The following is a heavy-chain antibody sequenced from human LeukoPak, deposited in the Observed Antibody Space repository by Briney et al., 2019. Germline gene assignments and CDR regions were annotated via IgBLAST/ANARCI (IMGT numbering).Heavy chain of an antibody. CDR2: ISSSSSYI. J-gene: IGHJ4*02. Sequence: PGGSLRLSCAASGFTFSSYSMNWVRQAPGKGLEWVSSISSSSSYIYYADSVKGRFTISRDNAKNSLYLQMNSLRAEDTAVYYCARESNTAMVTAPFDYWGQGTLVTVSS. D-gene: IGHD5-18*01. CDR1: GFTFSSYS. V-gene: IGHV3-21*04. CDR3: ARESNTAMVTAPFDY.